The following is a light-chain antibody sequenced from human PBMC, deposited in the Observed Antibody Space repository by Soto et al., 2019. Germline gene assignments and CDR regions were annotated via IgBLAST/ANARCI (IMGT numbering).Light chain of an antibody. CDR2: DVS. CDR3: SSYTSSSTYV. V-gene: IGLV2-14*01. J-gene: IGLJ1*01. CDR1: SSDVGGYNY. Sequence: QSALTQPASVSGSPGQSITISCTGTSSDVGGYNYVSWYQQHPRKAPKLMIYDVSNRPSGVSNRFSGSKSGNTASLTISGLQAEDEADYYCSSYTSSSTYVFGTGTKVTVL.